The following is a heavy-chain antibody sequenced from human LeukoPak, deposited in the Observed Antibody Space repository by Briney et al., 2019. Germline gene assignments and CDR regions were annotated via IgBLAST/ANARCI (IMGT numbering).Heavy chain of an antibody. CDR1: GYTFTSYG. Sequence: ASVKVSCKASGYTFTSYGISWVRQAPGQGLEWMGWISAYNGNTNYAQKLRGRVTMTTDTSTSTAYMELRSLRSDDTAVYYCARGPYCSGGSCYKYYYYGMDVWGQGTTVTVSS. D-gene: IGHD2-15*01. CDR3: ARGPYCSGGSCYKYYYYGMDV. J-gene: IGHJ6*02. CDR2: ISAYNGNT. V-gene: IGHV1-18*01.